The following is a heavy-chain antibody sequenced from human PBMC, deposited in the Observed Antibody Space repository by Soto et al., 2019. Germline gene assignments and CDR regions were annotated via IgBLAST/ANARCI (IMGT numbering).Heavy chain of an antibody. D-gene: IGHD2-2*01. CDR2: IGTAGDA. J-gene: IGHJ6*02. Sequence: GGSLRLSCAASGFTFSSYDMHWVRQATGKGLEWVSAIGTAGDAYYPGSVKGRFTISRENAKNSLYLQMNSLRAEDTAVYYCARALRRYCSSTSCPYYYYGMDVWGQGITVTVSS. V-gene: IGHV3-13*01. CDR1: GFTFSSYD. CDR3: ARALRRYCSSTSCPYYYYGMDV.